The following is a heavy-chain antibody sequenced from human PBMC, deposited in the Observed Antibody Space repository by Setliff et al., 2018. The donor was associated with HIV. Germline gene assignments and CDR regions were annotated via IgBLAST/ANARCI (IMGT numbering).Heavy chain of an antibody. D-gene: IGHD2-15*01. J-gene: IGHJ3*02. CDR2: VYTSGST. CDR3: ARVFPPIRGAPFGTPPGAFDI. Sequence: PSETLSLTCSVSGGSMSTYYWSWIRQPAGKRLEWIGRVYTSGSTIYNPSLRSRVTMSVDTSQSQFSLKLNSVAAADTAVYYCARVFPPIRGAPFGTPPGAFDIWGQGTMVTVSS. V-gene: IGHV4-4*07. CDR1: GGSMSTYY.